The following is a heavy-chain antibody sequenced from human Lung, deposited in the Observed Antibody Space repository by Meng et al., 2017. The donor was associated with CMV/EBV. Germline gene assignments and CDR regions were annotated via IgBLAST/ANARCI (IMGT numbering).Heavy chain of an antibody. CDR3: AKDVLLFGGANAYFAY. J-gene: IGHJ4*02. Sequence: GESLKISCAASGFTFDNYGMHWVRQTPGKGLEWVAFIRHDGTNKYYGDSVKGRFTISRDNSKNTVYLQMNSLRPEETAIYYCAKDVLLFGGANAYFAYWGQGTLVTVSS. CDR2: IRHDGTNK. CDR1: GFTFDNYG. D-gene: IGHD3-16*01. V-gene: IGHV3-30*02.